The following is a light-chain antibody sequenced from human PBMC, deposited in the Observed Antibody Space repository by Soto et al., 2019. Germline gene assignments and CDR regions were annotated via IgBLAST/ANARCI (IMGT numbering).Light chain of an antibody. V-gene: IGKV1-9*01. J-gene: IGKJ3*01. CDR3: QQFNNHPFT. CDR1: QGIGTY. Sequence: DIQLTQSPSFLSASVGDRVTITCRTSQGIGTYLAWYQQKPGKAPKLLIYAASTLQSGVPSRFSGSGSGTEFAPTVSSLQPEDFATYYCQQFNNHPFTFGPGTEVDIK. CDR2: AAS.